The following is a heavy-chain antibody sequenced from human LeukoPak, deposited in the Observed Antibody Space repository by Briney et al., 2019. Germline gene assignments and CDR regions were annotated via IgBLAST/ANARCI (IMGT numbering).Heavy chain of an antibody. CDR3: AKDVVVVPYYYYYYGMDV. J-gene: IGHJ6*02. D-gene: IGHD2-15*01. Sequence: GGSLRLSCAASGFTFSSYAMSWVRPAPGKGLEWVSAISGSGGGTYYADSVKGRFTISRDNSKNTLYLQMNSLRAEDTAVYYCAKDVVVVPYYYYYYGMDVWGQGTTVTVSS. V-gene: IGHV3-23*01. CDR1: GFTFSSYA. CDR2: ISGSGGGT.